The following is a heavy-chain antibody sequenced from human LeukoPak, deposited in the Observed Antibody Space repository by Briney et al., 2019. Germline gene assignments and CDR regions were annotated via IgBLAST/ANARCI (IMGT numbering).Heavy chain of an antibody. V-gene: IGHV4-59*11. J-gene: IGHJ3*02. D-gene: IGHD5-12*01. CDR3: ARSPGYSGYDDAFDI. Sequence: SETLPLTCTVSGGSISSHYWSWIRQPPGKGLEWIGYISYSGGTNYNPSLKSRVTISVDTSKNQFSLKLRSVTAADTAVYYCARSPGYSGYDDAFDIWGQGTMVTVSS. CDR2: ISYSGGT. CDR1: GGSISSHY.